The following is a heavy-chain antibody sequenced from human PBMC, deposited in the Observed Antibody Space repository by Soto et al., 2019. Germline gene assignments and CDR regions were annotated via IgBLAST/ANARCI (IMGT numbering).Heavy chain of an antibody. Sequence: SETLSLTCTVSGGSISSSSYYWGWIRQPPGKGLEWIGSIYYSGSTYYNPSLKSRVTISVDTSKNQFSLKLSSVTAADTAVYYCCGGGRVYCSGGSCYSGYYYYGMDVWGQGTAVTVSS. V-gene: IGHV4-39*07. CDR1: GGSISSSSYY. J-gene: IGHJ6*02. CDR2: IYYSGST. D-gene: IGHD2-15*01. CDR3: CGGGRVYCSGGSCYSGYYYYGMDV.